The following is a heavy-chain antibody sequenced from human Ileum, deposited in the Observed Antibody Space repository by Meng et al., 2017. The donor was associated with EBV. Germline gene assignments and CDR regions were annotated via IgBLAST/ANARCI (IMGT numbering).Heavy chain of an antibody. D-gene: IGHD3-16*01. CDR2: ILHPVIT. Sequence: VQTWAPPSLTLSASHDTTSVRNCRSRVRQPPGKGLEWIGEILHPVITNYNPSLKSRVAMSVDRSRIQASLNLNSVTAADTAIYYCARGEDYTWDVWGQGILVTVSS. J-gene: IGHJ4*02. CDR1: HDTTSVRNC. CDR3: ARGEDYTWDV. V-gene: IGHV4-4*02.